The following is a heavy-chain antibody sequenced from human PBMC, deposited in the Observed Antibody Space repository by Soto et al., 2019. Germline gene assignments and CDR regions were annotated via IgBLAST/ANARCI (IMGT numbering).Heavy chain of an antibody. D-gene: IGHD5-18*01. CDR3: ARDRRGYSYGYIYYYGMDV. V-gene: IGHV3-30-3*01. CDR2: ISYDGSNK. CDR1: GFTFSSYA. J-gene: IGHJ6*02. Sequence: GGSLRLSCAASGFTFSSYAMHWVRQAPGKGLEWVAVISYDGSNKYYADSVKGRFTISRDNSKNTLYLQMNSLRAEDTAVYYCARDRRGYSYGYIYYYGMDVWGQGTTVTVSS.